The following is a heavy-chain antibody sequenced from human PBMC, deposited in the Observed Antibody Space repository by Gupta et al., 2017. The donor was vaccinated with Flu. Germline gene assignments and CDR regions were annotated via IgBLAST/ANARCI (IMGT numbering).Heavy chain of an antibody. V-gene: IGHV3-33*01. J-gene: IGHJ4*02. CDR3: ARDGGHYEIDF. CDR1: FRFRTYG. D-gene: IGHD4-17*01. Sequence: FRFRTYGMHWVRQPPGKGLEWVAFAGSDGWQDNYKPDVKGRFFVSRDNSRSTIDLQLNSLRVEDTGVYFCARDGGHYEIDFWGQGTLVTVSS. CDR2: AGSDGWQD.